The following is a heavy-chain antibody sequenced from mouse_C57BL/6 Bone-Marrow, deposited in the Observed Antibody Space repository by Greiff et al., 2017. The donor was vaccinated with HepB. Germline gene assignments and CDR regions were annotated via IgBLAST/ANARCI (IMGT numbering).Heavy chain of an antibody. CDR3: ATQLGRYWYFDV. CDR1: GFTFSDYG. CDR2: ISSGSSTI. Sequence: EVKLVESGGGLVKPGGSLKLSCAASGFTFSDYGMHWVRQAPEKGLEWVAYISSGSSTIYYADTVKGRFTISRDNAKNTLFLQMTRLRSEDTAMYYCATQLGRYWYFDVWGTGTTVTVSS. V-gene: IGHV5-17*01. D-gene: IGHD4-1*02. J-gene: IGHJ1*03.